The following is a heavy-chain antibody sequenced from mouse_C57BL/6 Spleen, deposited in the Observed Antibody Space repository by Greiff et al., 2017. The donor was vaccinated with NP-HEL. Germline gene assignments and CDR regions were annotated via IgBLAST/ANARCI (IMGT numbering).Heavy chain of an antibody. CDR1: GFTFSDYG. J-gene: IGHJ2*01. CDR2: ISSGSSTI. Sequence: EVQLQESGGGLVKPGGSLKLSCAASGFTFSDYGMHWVRQAPEKGLEWVAYISSGSSTIYYADTVKGRFTISRDNAKNTLFLQMTSLRSEDTAMYYCARRTYYSNSLDYWGQGTTLTVSS. D-gene: IGHD2-5*01. CDR3: ARRTYYSNSLDY. V-gene: IGHV5-17*01.